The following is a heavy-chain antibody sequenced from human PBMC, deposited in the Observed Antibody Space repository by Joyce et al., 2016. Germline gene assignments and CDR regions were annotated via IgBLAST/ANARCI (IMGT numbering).Heavy chain of an antibody. CDR3: ARDAADYGILTGYF. Sequence: QVQLVQSGAEVTKPGSSVKVSCKASGDTFNHYAITWVRQAPGQGLEWMGGAIPMFNTPNDAQEFRGRVTITVDESASTVYMELGGLRSEYTAVYYCARDAADYGILTGYFWGQGTRVTVSS. J-gene: IGHJ4*02. V-gene: IGHV1-69*12. CDR1: GDTFNHYA. CDR2: AIPMFNTP. D-gene: IGHD3-9*01.